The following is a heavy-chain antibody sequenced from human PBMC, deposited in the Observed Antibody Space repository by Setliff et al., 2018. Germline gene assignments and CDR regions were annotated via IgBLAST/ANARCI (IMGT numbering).Heavy chain of an antibody. Sequence: ASVKVSCKASGYTFTTYAMNWVRQAPGQGLKWMGWINTNTGNPTHAQGFTGRFVFSLDTSVSTAYLQISSLKAEDTAVYYCARDNRGYAWDYYYYMDVWGKGTTVTV. CDR1: GYTFTTYA. V-gene: IGHV7-4-1*02. D-gene: IGHD2-15*01. CDR3: ARDNRGYAWDYYYYMDV. CDR2: INTNTGNP. J-gene: IGHJ6*03.